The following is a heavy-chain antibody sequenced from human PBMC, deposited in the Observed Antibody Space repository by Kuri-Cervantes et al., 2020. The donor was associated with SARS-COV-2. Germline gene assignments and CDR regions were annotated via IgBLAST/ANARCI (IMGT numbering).Heavy chain of an antibody. CDR1: GYSFTSYW. D-gene: IGHD6-13*01. CDR3: ARRIPGIAAAGTPPRLDP. J-gene: IGHJ5*02. V-gene: IGHV5-10-1*01. Sequence: GGSLRLSCKGSGYSFTSYWISWVRQMPGKGLEWMGRIDPSDSYTNYSPSFQGHVTISADKSISSAYLQWSSLKASDTAMYYCARRIPGIAAAGTPPRLDPWGQGTLVTVSS. CDR2: IDPSDSYT.